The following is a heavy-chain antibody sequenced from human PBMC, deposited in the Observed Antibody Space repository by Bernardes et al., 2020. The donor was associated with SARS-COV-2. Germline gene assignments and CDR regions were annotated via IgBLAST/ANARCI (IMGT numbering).Heavy chain of an antibody. CDR1: GYTFTSHD. CDR3: ARGLVVRGIIVWFDP. Sequence: ASVKVSCKASGYTFTSHDINWVRQATGQGLAWMGWMNPYSGHTGYAQKFQGRVTMTRETPINTAYMELSSLRSEDTDVYYCARGLVVRGIIVWFDPWGQGTLVTVSS. CDR2: MNPYSGHT. V-gene: IGHV1-8*01. J-gene: IGHJ5*02. D-gene: IGHD3-10*01.